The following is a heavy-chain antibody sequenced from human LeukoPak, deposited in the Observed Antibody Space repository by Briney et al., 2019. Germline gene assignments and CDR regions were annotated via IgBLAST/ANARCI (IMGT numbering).Heavy chain of an antibody. CDR2: ISSSSSYI. J-gene: IGHJ4*02. Sequence: GGSLRLSCAASGFTFSSYSMNWVRQAPGKGLEWVSSISSSSSYIYYADSVKGRFTISRDNAKNSLYLQMNSLRAEDTAVYYCARTSDKPMVLTTDFDYWGQGTLVTVSS. D-gene: IGHD5-18*01. CDR1: GFTFSSYS. CDR3: ARTSDKPMVLTTDFDY. V-gene: IGHV3-21*01.